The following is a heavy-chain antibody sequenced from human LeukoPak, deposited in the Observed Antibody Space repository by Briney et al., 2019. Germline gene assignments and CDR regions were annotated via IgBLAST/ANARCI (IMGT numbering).Heavy chain of an antibody. Sequence: QTGGSLRLSCAASGFTVSSNYMSWVRQAPGKGLEWVSVIYSGGSTYYADSVKGRFTISRDNSKNTLYLQMNSLRAEDTAVYYCAVDSGSPWAFDIRGQGTMVTVSS. J-gene: IGHJ3*02. V-gene: IGHV3-53*01. CDR2: IYSGGST. CDR1: GFTVSSNY. CDR3: AVDSGSPWAFDI. D-gene: IGHD2-15*01.